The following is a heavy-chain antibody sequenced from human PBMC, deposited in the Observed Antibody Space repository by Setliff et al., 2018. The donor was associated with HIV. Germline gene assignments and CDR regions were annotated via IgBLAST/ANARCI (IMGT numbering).Heavy chain of an antibody. J-gene: IGHJ6*03. CDR3: ARDRERGQYSRSAVGGYYYYYMDV. CDR2: INPTSGNT. CDR1: GGTFSTYA. V-gene: IGHV1-46*01. Sequence: ASVKVSCKASGGTFSTYATSWVRQAPGQGLEWMGIINPTSGNTTYAQNFQGRVTLTRDTSTSTVYMELSRLKSEDTAVYYCARDRERGQYSRSAVGGYYYYYMDVWGKGTTVTVS. D-gene: IGHD6-6*01.